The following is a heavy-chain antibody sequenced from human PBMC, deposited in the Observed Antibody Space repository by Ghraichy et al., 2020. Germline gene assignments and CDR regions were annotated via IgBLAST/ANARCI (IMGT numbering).Heavy chain of an antibody. J-gene: IGHJ4*02. V-gene: IGHV3-48*02. CDR2: ISSSSSTI. D-gene: IGHD5-18*01. CDR3: ARAELWLPSDY. Sequence: GGSLRLSCAASGFTFSSYSMNWVRQAPGKGLEWVSYISSSSSTIYYADSVKGRFTISRDNAKNSVLLQMNSLRDEDTAVYYCARAELWLPSDYWGQGTLVTVSS. CDR1: GFTFSSYS.